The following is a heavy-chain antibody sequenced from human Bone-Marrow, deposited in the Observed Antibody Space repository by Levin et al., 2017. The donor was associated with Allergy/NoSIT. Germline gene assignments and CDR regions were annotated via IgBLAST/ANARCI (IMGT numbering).Heavy chain of an antibody. CDR1: AFTLSNYA. D-gene: IGHD3-22*01. V-gene: IGHV3-23*01. CDR3: ATSPRGVVPGGGYFDY. CDR2: VGGAGNT. J-gene: IGHJ4*02. Sequence: GGSLRLSCEASAFTLSNYAMSWVRQAPGKGLEWVSAVGGAGNTFYADSVRGRFTIYRDNSKNTLYLQVNSLRVEDTAVYYCATSPRGVVPGGGYFDYWGQGTLVTVSS.